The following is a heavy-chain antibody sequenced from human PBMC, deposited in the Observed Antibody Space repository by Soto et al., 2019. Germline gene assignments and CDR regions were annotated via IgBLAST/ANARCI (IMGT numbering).Heavy chain of an antibody. Sequence: EVQLVESGGGLVQPGGSLRLSCAASGFTFSGSWLHCVRQAPGKGLVWVSRINGDGRGTSYADFVKGRFTISRDDAENTLFLQMNGLRAEDTAVYYCARGIFGSGTANDYWGQGTLVTVSS. CDR3: ARGIFGSGTANDY. CDR2: INGDGRGT. D-gene: IGHD3-10*01. CDR1: GFTFSGSW. V-gene: IGHV3-74*01. J-gene: IGHJ4*02.